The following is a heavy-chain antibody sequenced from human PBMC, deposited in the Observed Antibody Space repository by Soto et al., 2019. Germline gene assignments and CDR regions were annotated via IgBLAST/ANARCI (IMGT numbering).Heavy chain of an antibody. V-gene: IGHV4-31*03. CDR1: GDSIRSGGYY. Sequence: QVQLQDSGPGQVQPSQTLSLTCTVSGDSIRSGGYYWGWVRQHPVKGLEWIGYIHYSGTTHYNPSLRSRPTISLDTSKNTFSLTLTSMTVADTAIYYCARGRVGLRVPIDPFDVWGPGTMVTVSP. J-gene: IGHJ3*01. D-gene: IGHD4-17*01. CDR3: ARGRVGLRVPIDPFDV. CDR2: IHYSGTT.